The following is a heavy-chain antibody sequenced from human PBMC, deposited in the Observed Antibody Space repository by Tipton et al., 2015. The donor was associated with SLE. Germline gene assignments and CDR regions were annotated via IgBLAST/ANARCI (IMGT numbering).Heavy chain of an antibody. Sequence: SLRLSCAASGFTFSDYHMSWIRQAPGKGLEWVSYISTRNTYTDYADPVTGRFSVSRDNAKNSLFLQMNSLRVEDTAVYYCARVSGFSFRGSFDIWGQGTMVTVSS. CDR3: ARVSGFSFRGSFDI. V-gene: IGHV3-11*05. CDR2: ISTRNTYT. CDR1: GFTFSDYH. D-gene: IGHD3-10*01. J-gene: IGHJ3*02.